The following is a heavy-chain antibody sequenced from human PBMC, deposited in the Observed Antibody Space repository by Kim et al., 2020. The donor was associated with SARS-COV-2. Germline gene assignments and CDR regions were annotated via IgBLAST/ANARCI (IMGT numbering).Heavy chain of an antibody. V-gene: IGHV1-3*01. Sequence: ASVKVSCKASGYTFTTYALHWVRQAPGQSLEWMGWISPGKGNTKYSQKLQSRVTITRDASASTVYMDLSSLRSEDTAVYYCARSSSVGSGDFDCWGQGTLVTVSS. CDR3: ARSSSVGSGDFDC. D-gene: IGHD6-6*01. J-gene: IGHJ4*02. CDR2: ISPGKGNT. CDR1: GYTFTTYA.